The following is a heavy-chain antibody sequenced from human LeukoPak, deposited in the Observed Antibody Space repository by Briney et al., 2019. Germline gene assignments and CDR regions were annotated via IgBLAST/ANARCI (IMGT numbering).Heavy chain of an antibody. D-gene: IGHD4-17*01. Sequence: GGSLRLSCAASGFTFSIFGMHWVRQAPGKGLEWVAVISYDGSNKYYADSVKGRFTISRDKSKNTLYLQMNSLRAEDTAIYYCARANGDPGYWGQGTLVTVSS. CDR2: ISYDGSNK. CDR3: ARANGDPGY. J-gene: IGHJ4*02. CDR1: GFTFSIFG. V-gene: IGHV3-30*19.